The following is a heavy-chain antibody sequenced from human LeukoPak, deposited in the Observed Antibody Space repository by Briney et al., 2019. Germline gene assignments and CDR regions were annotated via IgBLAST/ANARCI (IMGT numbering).Heavy chain of an antibody. Sequence: GGSLRLSCAAAGFDFNTYAMTWVRQAPRKGLDRVSSITNIGTSTYYADSVKGRFTISRDNSKNMLYLKMNSLRGDDMAIYYCAKELTRTAPIPQSGSDTWGQGTLVIVSS. CDR3: AKELTRTAPIPQSGSDT. CDR1: GFDFNTYA. J-gene: IGHJ5*02. V-gene: IGHV3-23*01. CDR2: ITNIGTST. D-gene: IGHD2-2*01.